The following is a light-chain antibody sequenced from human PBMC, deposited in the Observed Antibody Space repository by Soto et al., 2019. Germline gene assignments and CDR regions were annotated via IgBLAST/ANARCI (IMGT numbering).Light chain of an antibody. V-gene: IGKV3-15*01. Sequence: EIFMTQSPATLSVSPGEKVILSCSASESVGSTLAWYQQKPGQAPRLLIRGASTRATGVPARFSGSGSGTEFTLTISSMQSEDFAVYYCQQYSTSLTFGGGTTLDIK. J-gene: IGKJ4*02. CDR1: ESVGST. CDR2: GAS. CDR3: QQYSTSLT.